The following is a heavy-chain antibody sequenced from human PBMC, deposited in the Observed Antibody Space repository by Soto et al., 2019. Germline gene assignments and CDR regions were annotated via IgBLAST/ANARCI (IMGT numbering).Heavy chain of an antibody. CDR3: AISREFDY. J-gene: IGHJ4*02. V-gene: IGHV4-30-2*01. CDR2: IFPSGTT. Sequence: SETLSLTCGVSGGTLSGATYSWNWIRQPPGKGLEWIGYIFPSGTTYYNPSLKSRVTISIEVSKNQFSLSLRSLNAADTAVYYCAISREFDYWSQGTLVTLSS. CDR1: GGTLSGATYS.